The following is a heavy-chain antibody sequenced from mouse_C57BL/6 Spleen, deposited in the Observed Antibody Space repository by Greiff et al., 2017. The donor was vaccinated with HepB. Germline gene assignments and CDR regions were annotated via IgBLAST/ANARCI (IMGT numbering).Heavy chain of an antibody. CDR3: ARDVDY. CDR2: IDPSDSYT. J-gene: IGHJ4*01. CDR1: GYTFTSYW. V-gene: IGHV1-50*01. Sequence: QVQLKESGAELVKPGASVKLSCKASGYTFTSYWMQWVKQRPGQGLEWIGEIDPSDSYTNYNQKFKGKATLTVDTSSSTAYMQLSSLTSEDSAVYYCARDVDYWGQGTSVTVSS.